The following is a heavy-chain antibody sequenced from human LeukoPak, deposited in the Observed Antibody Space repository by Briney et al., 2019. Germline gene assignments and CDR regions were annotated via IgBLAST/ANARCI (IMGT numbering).Heavy chain of an antibody. CDR3: ARGPVSPKDYYYYYCMDV. CDR1: GRSLSSGGYS. Sequence: SETLSLTCAVSGRSLSSGGYSWRCHRHPRGRGLEWIGYIYHSGSTYYNPSLKSRVTISVDRSKNQFSLKLSSVTAADTAVYHCARGPVSPKDYYYYYCMDVWGQGTTVTVSS. V-gene: IGHV4-30-2*01. J-gene: IGHJ6*02. D-gene: IGHD2-8*01. CDR2: IYHSGST.